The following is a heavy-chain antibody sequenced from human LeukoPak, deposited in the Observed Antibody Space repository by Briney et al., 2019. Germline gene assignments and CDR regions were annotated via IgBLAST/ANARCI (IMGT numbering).Heavy chain of an antibody. D-gene: IGHD2-21*01. CDR3: AKDGEDV. Sequence: PGGSLRLSCAASGFTFSSYGMHWVRQAPGKGLEWVAVISYDGSNKYYADSVKGRFTISRDNSKNTLYLQMNSLRAEDTAVYYCAKDGEDVWGKGTTVTVSS. J-gene: IGHJ6*04. V-gene: IGHV3-30*18. CDR2: ISYDGSNK. CDR1: GFTFSSYG.